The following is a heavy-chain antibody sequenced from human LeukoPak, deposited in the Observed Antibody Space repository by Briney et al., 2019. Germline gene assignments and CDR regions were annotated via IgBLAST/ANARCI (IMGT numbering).Heavy chain of an antibody. CDR1: GGTFSSYA. CDR3: AKDRSIAARGWFDP. V-gene: IGHV1-69*04. Sequence: ASVKVSCKASGGTFSSYAISWVRQAPGQGLEWMGRIIPILGIANYAQKFQGRVTITADKSTSTAYMELSSLRSEDTAVYYCAKDRSIAARGWFDPWGQGTLVTVSS. CDR2: IIPILGIA. D-gene: IGHD6-6*01. J-gene: IGHJ5*02.